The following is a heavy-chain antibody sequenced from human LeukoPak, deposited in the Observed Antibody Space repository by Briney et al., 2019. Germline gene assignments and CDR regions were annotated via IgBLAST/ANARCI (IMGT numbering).Heavy chain of an antibody. CDR3: ARDQRYCSSSSCPWEPFDY. Sequence: GGSLRLSCAASGFTFSSYWMSWVRQAPGKGLEWMANIKQDGSEKYYVDSVKGRFTISRDNAKNSLYLQMNSLRAEDTAVYYYARDQRYCSSSSCPWEPFDYWGQGTLVTVSS. CDR2: IKQDGSEK. V-gene: IGHV3-7*05. CDR1: GFTFSSYW. J-gene: IGHJ4*02. D-gene: IGHD2-2*01.